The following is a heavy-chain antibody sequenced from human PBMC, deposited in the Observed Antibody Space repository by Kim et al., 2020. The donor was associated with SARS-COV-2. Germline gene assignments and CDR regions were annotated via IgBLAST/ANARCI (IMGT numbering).Heavy chain of an antibody. V-gene: IGHV3-30*07. J-gene: IGHJ4*02. D-gene: IGHD6-19*01. CDR3: ARDRGSGWYGYFDY. Sequence: EKVRFTIDKENSKNTLYMKMNSIGDEDTAVYYCARDRGSGWYGYFDYWGQGTLVTVSS.